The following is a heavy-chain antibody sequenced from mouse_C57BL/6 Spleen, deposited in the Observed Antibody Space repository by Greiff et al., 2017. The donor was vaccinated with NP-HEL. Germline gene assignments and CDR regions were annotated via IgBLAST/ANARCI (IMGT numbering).Heavy chain of an antibody. D-gene: IGHD5-1-1*01. J-gene: IGHJ1*03. CDR1: GYTFTDYE. CDR2: IDPETGGT. CDR3: TINRGRYFDV. V-gene: IGHV1-15*01. Sequence: QVQLQQSGAELVRPGASVTLSCKASGYTFTDYEMHWVKQTPVHGLEWIGAIDPETGGTAYNQKFKGKAILTAYKASSTAYMELRSLTSEDSAVYYCTINRGRYFDVWGTGTTVTVSS.